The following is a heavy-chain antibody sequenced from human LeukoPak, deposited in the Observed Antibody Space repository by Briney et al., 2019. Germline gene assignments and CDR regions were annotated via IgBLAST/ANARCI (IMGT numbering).Heavy chain of an antibody. Sequence: GGSLSLSCAASGFTFSSYGMHWVRQAPGKGLEWVAVIWYDGSNKYYADSVKGRFTISRDNSKNTLYLQMNSLRAEDTAVYYCARDGGVGGSYFEGAFDIWGQGTMVTVSS. CDR1: GFTFSSYG. CDR2: IWYDGSNK. J-gene: IGHJ3*02. V-gene: IGHV3-33*01. CDR3: ARDGGVGGSYFEGAFDI. D-gene: IGHD1-26*01.